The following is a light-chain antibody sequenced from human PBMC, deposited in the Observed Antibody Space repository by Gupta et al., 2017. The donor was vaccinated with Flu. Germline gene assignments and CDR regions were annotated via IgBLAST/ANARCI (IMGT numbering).Light chain of an antibody. J-gene: IGKJ1*01. V-gene: IGKV3-20*01. CDR2: GAS. Sequence: EIVLTQSPGTVSLSPGERATLSCRASQSVSASIIAWYQQRPGQAPRLLIYGASNRAIDIPDRFSGSGFGTDFTLTISRLEPEDFAVYYCQQDGRSPWTFGQGTKVEIK. CDR3: QQDGRSPWT. CDR1: QSVSASI.